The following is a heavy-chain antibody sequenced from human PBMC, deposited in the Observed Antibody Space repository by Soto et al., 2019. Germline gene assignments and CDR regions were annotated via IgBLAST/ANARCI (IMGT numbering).Heavy chain of an antibody. CDR1: GFTFSSYA. V-gene: IGHV3-23*01. D-gene: IGHD2-2*01. CDR2: LRGSGGST. CDR3: AKAPPYCSSTSCWTFDY. Sequence: GGSLRLSCAASGFTFSSYAMSWVRQAPGKGLEWVSALRGSGGSTYYADSVKGRVTISRDNSKNTLYLQMNSLRAEDTAVYYCAKAPPYCSSTSCWTFDYWGQGTLVTVSS. J-gene: IGHJ4*02.